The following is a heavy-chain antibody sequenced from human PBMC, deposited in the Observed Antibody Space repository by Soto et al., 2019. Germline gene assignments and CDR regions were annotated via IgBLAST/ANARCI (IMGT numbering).Heavy chain of an antibody. D-gene: IGHD5-18*01. J-gene: IGHJ4*02. V-gene: IGHV3-30*18. CDR1: GFTSCSYG. Sequence: CLRLSCASSGFTSCSYGLTCVRQAPVKGLEWVAVISYDGSNKYYADSVKGRFTISRDNSKNTLYLQMNSLRAEDTAVYYCAKAFTEGLWLLDFDYWGQGTMVPVYS. CDR3: AKAFTEGLWLLDFDY. CDR2: ISYDGSNK.